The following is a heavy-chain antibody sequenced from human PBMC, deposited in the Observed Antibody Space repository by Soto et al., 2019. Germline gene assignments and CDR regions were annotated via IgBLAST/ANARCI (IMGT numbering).Heavy chain of an antibody. CDR3: ARLGGGQWLDPTYYYYYMDV. D-gene: IGHD6-19*01. V-gene: IGHV3-48*01. CDR2: ISSSSSTI. CDR1: GFTFSSYS. J-gene: IGHJ6*03. Sequence: VGSLRLSCAASGFTFSSYSMNWVRQAPGKGLEWVSYISSSSSTIYYADSVKGRFTISRDNAKNSLYLQMNSLRAEDTAVYYCARLGGGQWLDPTYYYYYMDVWGKGTTVTVSS.